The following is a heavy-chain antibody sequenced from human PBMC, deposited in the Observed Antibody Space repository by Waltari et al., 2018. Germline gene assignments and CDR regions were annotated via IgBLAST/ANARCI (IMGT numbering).Heavy chain of an antibody. CDR2: IYASGST. V-gene: IGHV4-61*02. J-gene: IGHJ4*02. Sequence: QVQLQESGPGLVKPSQTLSLTCNVSGDFIERGSYYWSWVQQPAGRGLEWIGRIYASGSTNYTPSLKSRVTLSVDTSKNQVSLRLTSVTAADSAVYFCARTLEKTYGGWYFDSWGQGTRVTVSS. CDR1: GDFIERGSYY. CDR3: ARTLEKTYGGWYFDS. D-gene: IGHD3-10*01.